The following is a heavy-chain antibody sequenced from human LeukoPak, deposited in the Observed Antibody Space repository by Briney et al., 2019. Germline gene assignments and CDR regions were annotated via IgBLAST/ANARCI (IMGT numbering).Heavy chain of an antibody. D-gene: IGHD6-19*01. Sequence: GRSLRLSCAASGFTFSSYAMHWVRQDPGKGLEWVAVISYDGSNKYYADSVKGRFTISRDNSKNTLYLQMNSLRAEDTAVYYCAREGRMAGPAQIRWFDPWGQGTLVTVSS. J-gene: IGHJ5*02. CDR2: ISYDGSNK. V-gene: IGHV3-30-3*01. CDR1: GFTFSSYA. CDR3: AREGRMAGPAQIRWFDP.